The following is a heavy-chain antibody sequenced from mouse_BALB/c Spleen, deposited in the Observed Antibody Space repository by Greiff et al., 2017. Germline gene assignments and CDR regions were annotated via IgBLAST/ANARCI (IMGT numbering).Heavy chain of an antibody. CDR3: AKYGNFFYAMDY. Sequence: EVKLLESGPGLVKPSQSLSLTCSVTGYSITSGYYWNWIRQFPGNKLEWMGYISYDGSNNYNPSLKNRISITRDTSKNQFFLKLNSVTTEDTATYYCAKYGNFFYAMDYWGQGTSVTVSS. CDR2: ISYDGSN. CDR1: GYSITSGYY. J-gene: IGHJ4*01. D-gene: IGHD2-10*02. V-gene: IGHV3-6*02.